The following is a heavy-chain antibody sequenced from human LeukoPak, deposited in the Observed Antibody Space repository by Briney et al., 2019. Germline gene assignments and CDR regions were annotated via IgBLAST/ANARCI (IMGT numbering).Heavy chain of an antibody. V-gene: IGHV3-23*01. D-gene: IGHD5-18*01. Sequence: PGGSLRLSCAASGFTFNNYAMTWVRQAPGKGLEWVSVINGGGSSYYADSVTGRFTVSRDNSKNTLYLQMNSLRDEDTAIYYCAKGQGYNYGDSIDYWGQGTLVTVSS. CDR3: AKGQGYNYGDSIDY. CDR2: INGGGSS. J-gene: IGHJ4*02. CDR1: GFTFNNYA.